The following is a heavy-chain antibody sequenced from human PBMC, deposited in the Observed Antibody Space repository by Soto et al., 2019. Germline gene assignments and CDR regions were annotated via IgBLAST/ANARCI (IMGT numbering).Heavy chain of an antibody. CDR1: GFTFSSYT. Sequence: NPGGSLRLSCAASGFTFSSYTMNWVRQAPGRGLEWVSSIGTSSSYIYYADSVKGRFTISRDNAKNSLFLQMNSLRADDTAVYYCARDSVRDYLYYYYGMDVWGQGTTVTVSS. D-gene: IGHD4-17*01. J-gene: IGHJ6*02. CDR2: IGTSSSYI. CDR3: ARDSVRDYLYYYYGMDV. V-gene: IGHV3-21*01.